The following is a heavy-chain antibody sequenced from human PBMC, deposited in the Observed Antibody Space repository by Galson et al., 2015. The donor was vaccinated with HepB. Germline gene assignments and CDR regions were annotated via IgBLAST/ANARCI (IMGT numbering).Heavy chain of an antibody. CDR3: ARGRDYYYGSGMDY. D-gene: IGHD3-10*01. J-gene: IGHJ4*02. CDR1: GGSFSGYY. CDR2: INHSGST. V-gene: IGHV4-34*01. Sequence: ETLSLTCAVYGGSFSGYYWSWIRQPPGKGLEWIGEINHSGSTNYNPSLKSRVTISVDTSKNQFSLKLSSVTAADTAVYYCARGRDYYYGSGMDYWGQGTLVTVSS.